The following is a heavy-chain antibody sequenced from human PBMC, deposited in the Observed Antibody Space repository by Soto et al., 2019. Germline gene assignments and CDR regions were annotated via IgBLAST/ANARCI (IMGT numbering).Heavy chain of an antibody. CDR2: INPSGGST. V-gene: IGHV1-46*01. D-gene: IGHD6-19*01. CDR3: ARDRIAVAGTLSFFDY. J-gene: IGHJ4*02. CDR1: GYTFTSYY. Sequence: QVQLVQSGAEVKKPGASVKVSCKASGYTFTSYYMYWVRQAPGQGLEWMGIINPSGGSTSYAQKFQGRVTMTRDTSTSTVYMELSSLRSEDTAVYYCARDRIAVAGTLSFFDYWGQGTLVTVSS.